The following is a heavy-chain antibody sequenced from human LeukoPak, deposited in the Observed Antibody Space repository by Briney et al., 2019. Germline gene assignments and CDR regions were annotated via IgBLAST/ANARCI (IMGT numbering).Heavy chain of an antibody. Sequence: ETLSLTCAVYGGSFSGYYWSWIRQPPGKGLEWVGRIKSKTDGGTTDYAAPVKGRFTISRDDSKNTLYLQMNSLKTEDTAVYYCTTDPNRRKTGTRGYYYYYGMDVWGQGTTVTVSS. CDR1: GGSFSGYY. CDR2: IKSKTDGGTT. CDR3: TTDPNRRKTGTRGYYYYYGMDV. J-gene: IGHJ6*02. D-gene: IGHD1-7*01. V-gene: IGHV3-15*01.